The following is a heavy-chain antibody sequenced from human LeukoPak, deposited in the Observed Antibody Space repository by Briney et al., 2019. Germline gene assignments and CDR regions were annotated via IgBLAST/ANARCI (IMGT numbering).Heavy chain of an antibody. Sequence: PSETLSLTRTVSGGSISSYYWSWIRQPPGKGLEWIGYIYYSGSTNYDPSLKSRVTISVDTSKNQFSLKLSSVTAADTAVYYCARVDDYSNFSFDYWGQGTLVIVSS. D-gene: IGHD4-4*01. J-gene: IGHJ4*02. CDR3: ARVDDYSNFSFDY. CDR1: GGSISSYY. V-gene: IGHV4-59*08. CDR2: IYYSGST.